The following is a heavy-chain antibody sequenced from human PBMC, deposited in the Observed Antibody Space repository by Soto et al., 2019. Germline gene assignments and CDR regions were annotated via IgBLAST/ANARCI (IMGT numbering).Heavy chain of an antibody. Sequence: QVQLVQSGAEVKKRGSSVRVSCKASGTIFSSYTISWVRQAPGQGLEWMGRIIPILGETNSAQKFQDRVTLTADKSTNTAYMELNSLRLEDTAVYYCARGLGGRMDDWGQGTTVTVSS. CDR2: IIPILGET. CDR1: GTIFSSYT. CDR3: ARGLGGRMDD. V-gene: IGHV1-69*08. D-gene: IGHD3-16*01. J-gene: IGHJ6*02.